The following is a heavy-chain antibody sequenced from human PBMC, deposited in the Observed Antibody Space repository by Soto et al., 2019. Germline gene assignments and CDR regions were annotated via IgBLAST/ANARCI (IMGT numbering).Heavy chain of an antibody. Sequence: GGSLRLSCAASGFTFSSYSMNWVRQAPGKGLEWVSSISSSSYIYYADSVKGRSTISRDNAKNSLYLQMNSLRAEDTAVYYCARDEGGSYYPFDYWGQGTLVTVSS. CDR3: ARDEGGSYYPFDY. CDR1: GFTFSSYS. CDR2: ISSSSYI. J-gene: IGHJ4*02. D-gene: IGHD1-26*01. V-gene: IGHV3-21*01.